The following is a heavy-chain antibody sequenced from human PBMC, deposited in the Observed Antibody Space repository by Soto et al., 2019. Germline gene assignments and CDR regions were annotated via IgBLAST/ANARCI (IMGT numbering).Heavy chain of an antibody. CDR2: INHSGST. V-gene: IGHV4-34*01. CDR3: ARGKRVRAYYYYGMDV. Sequence: ASETLSLTCAVYGGSFSGYYWSWIRQPPGKGLEWIGEINHSGSTNYNPSLKSRVTISVDTSKNQFSLKLSSVTAADTAVYYCARGKRVRAYYYYGMDVWGQGTTVTVSS. CDR1: GGSFSGYY. J-gene: IGHJ6*02. D-gene: IGHD4-4*01.